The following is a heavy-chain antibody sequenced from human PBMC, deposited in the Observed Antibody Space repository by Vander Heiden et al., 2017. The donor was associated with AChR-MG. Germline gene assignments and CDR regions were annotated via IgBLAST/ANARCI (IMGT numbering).Heavy chain of an antibody. J-gene: IGHJ6*03. CDR2: IRGSGGNT. D-gene: IGHD4-17*01. CDR1: GFTFSSSA. V-gene: IGHV3-23*01. CDR3: AKSYGDLGVYYYYYYMDV. Sequence: EVQLLESGGGLVQPGRSLRLSCAASGFTFSSSAMSCVRQAPGKGLEWVSAIRGSGGNTYYADSVKGRFTISRDNSKNTLYLQMNSLRAEDTAVYYCAKSYGDLGVYYYYYYMDVWGKGTTVTVSS.